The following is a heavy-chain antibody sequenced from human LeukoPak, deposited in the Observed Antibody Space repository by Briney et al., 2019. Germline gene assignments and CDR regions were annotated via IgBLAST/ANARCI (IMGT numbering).Heavy chain of an antibody. J-gene: IGHJ5*02. V-gene: IGHV1-2*06. CDR2: INPNSGGT. CDR3: ARAMTTVTVNWFDP. CDR1: GYTFTGYY. Sequence: ASVKVSCKASGYTFTGYYMHWVRQAPGQGLEWMGRINPNSGGTNCAQKFQGRVTMTRDTSISTAYMELSRLRSDDTAVYYCARAMTTVTVNWFDPWGQGTLVTVSS. D-gene: IGHD4-17*01.